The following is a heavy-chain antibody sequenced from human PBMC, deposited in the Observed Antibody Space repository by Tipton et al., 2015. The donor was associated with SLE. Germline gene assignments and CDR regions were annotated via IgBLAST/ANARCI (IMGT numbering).Heavy chain of an antibody. D-gene: IGHD2/OR15-2a*01. CDR2: INHSGVT. J-gene: IGHJ3*01. CDR1: GGSFGGFN. CDR3: ARSRGDYYLAFDV. Sequence: TLSLTCAVYGGSFGGFNWNWIRQPPGKGLEWIGEINHSGVTSYNPSLKSRSSISIDTPKNQFSLKLGSVTAADTAMYYCARSRGDYYLAFDVWGQGTMVTVSS. V-gene: IGHV4-34*09.